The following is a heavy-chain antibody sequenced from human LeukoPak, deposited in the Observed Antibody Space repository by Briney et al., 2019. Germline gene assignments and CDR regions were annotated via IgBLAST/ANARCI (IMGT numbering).Heavy chain of an antibody. CDR3: ARATAGTGYYFDY. CDR2: IHYSGST. Sequence: SETLSLTCTVSGGSIRSYYWSWIRQPSGKGLEWLGYIHYSGSTNYNPSLKSRVTISVDTSKNQFSLKLSSVTAADTALYYCARATAGTGYYFDYWGQGTLVTVSS. CDR1: GGSIRSYY. V-gene: IGHV4-59*01. D-gene: IGHD6-13*01. J-gene: IGHJ4*02.